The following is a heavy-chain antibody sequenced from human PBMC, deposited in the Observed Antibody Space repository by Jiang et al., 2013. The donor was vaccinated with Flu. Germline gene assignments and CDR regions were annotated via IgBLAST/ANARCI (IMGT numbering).Heavy chain of an antibody. V-gene: IGHV4-59*01. D-gene: IGHD6-13*01. CDR2: IYYSGST. CDR3: ARRGLFSPRGQQLVRGGWFDP. CDR1: GGSISSYY. Sequence: GLVKPSETLSLTCTVSGGSISSYYWSWIRQPPGKGLEWIGYIYYSGSTNYNPSLKSRVTISVDTSKNQFSLKLSSVTAADTAVYYCARRGLFSPRGQQLVRGGWFDPWGQGTLVTVSS. J-gene: IGHJ5*02.